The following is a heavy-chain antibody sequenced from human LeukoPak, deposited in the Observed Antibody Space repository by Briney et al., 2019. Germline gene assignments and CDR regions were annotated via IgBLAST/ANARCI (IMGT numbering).Heavy chain of an antibody. J-gene: IGHJ4*02. D-gene: IGHD3-9*01. CDR2: IYHSGST. Sequence: SGTLSLTCAVSGGSISSSNWWSWVRQPPGKRLEWIGEIYHSGSTNYNPSLKSRVTISVDKSKNQFPLKLSSVTAADTAVYYCARVLSGRTIFRIWDYWGQGTLVTVSS. V-gene: IGHV4-4*02. CDR1: GGSISSSNW. CDR3: ARVLSGRTIFRIWDY.